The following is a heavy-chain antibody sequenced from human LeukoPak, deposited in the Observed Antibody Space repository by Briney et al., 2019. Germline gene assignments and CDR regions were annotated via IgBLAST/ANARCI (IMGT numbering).Heavy chain of an antibody. Sequence: GGSLRPSCAASGFIFSDYSMNWVRQAPGKGLEWISHISSSSNTIYYADSVKGRFTISRDNAKNALYLQMNSLRAEDTAVYYCARGPRITIFGVVPYGMDVWGQGTTVTVSS. J-gene: IGHJ6*02. D-gene: IGHD3-3*01. CDR3: ARGPRITIFGVVPYGMDV. V-gene: IGHV3-48*01. CDR1: GFIFSDYS. CDR2: ISSSSNTI.